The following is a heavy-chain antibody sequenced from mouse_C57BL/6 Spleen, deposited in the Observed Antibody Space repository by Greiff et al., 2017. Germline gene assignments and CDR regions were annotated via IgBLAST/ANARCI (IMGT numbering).Heavy chain of an antibody. J-gene: IGHJ4*01. CDR1: GFNIKDDY. D-gene: IGHD2-5*01. CDR2: IDPENGDT. V-gene: IGHV14-4*01. CDR3: TYSNYVLYAMDY. Sequence: LQQSGAELVRPGASVKLSCTASGFNIKDDYMHWVKQRPEQGLEWIGWIDPENGDTEYASKFQGKATITADTSSNTAYLQLSSLTSEDTAVYYCTYSNYVLYAMDYWGQGTSVTVSS.